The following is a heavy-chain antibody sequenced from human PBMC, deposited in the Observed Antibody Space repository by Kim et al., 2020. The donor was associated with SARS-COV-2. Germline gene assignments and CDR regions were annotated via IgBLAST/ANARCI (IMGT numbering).Heavy chain of an antibody. D-gene: IGHD3-16*01. Sequence: ASVKVSCKASGYSFTNYATHWVRQAPGQRLEWMGWINNGNGNTKYSQKVQGRVTIIRDTVASTVYMELSSLRPEDTAVYYCAKWGTYDPFDYWDQGTLGT. CDR1: GYSFTNYA. CDR2: INNGNGNT. V-gene: IGHV1-3*04. CDR3: AKWGTYDPFDY. J-gene: IGHJ4*02.